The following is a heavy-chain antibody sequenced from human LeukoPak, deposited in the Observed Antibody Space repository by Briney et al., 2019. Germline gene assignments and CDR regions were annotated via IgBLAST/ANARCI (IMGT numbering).Heavy chain of an antibody. CDR1: GFTFSSYA. CDR2: ISGSGGST. CDR3: PRIPPFSIAVRTYYSYYYGMDV. V-gene: IGHV3-23*01. D-gene: IGHD6-19*01. Sequence: GGSLRLSCAASGFTFSSYAMSWVRQAPGKGLEWVSAISGSGGSTYYADSVKGRFTISRDNSKNTLYLQMQSLRAADTAVFSCPRIPPFSIAVRTYYSYYYGMDVGGQGTTVTV. J-gene: IGHJ6*02.